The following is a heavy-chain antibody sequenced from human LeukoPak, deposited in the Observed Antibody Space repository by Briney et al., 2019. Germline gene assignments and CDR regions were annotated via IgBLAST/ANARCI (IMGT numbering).Heavy chain of an antibody. V-gene: IGHV1-46*01. CDR1: GYTFTSYY. D-gene: IGHD2-15*01. J-gene: IGHJ5*02. Sequence: GASVKVSYKASGYTFTSYYMHWVRQAPGQGLEWMGIINPSGGSTSYAQKFQGRVTMTRDTSTSTVYMELSSLRSEDTAVYYCAREIGRATAGFDPWGQGTLVTVSS. CDR3: AREIGRATAGFDP. CDR2: INPSGGST.